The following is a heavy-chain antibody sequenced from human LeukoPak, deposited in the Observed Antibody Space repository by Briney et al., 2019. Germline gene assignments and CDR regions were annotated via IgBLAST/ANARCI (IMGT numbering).Heavy chain of an antibody. CDR3: ARAERLVYSSPLDY. CDR2: ISPYNGNT. CDR1: GYTFPSYG. D-gene: IGHD4-11*01. J-gene: IGHJ4*02. V-gene: IGHV1-18*01. Sequence: ASVKVSCKASGYTFPSYGISWVRQAPGQGLEWMGWISPYNGNTNYAQKLQGRVTMTTDTSTTTAYMEVKSLRSDDSAVYYCARAERLVYSSPLDYWGPGTLVTVSS.